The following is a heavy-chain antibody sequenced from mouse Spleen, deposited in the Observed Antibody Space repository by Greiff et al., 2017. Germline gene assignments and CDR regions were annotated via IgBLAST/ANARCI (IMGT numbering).Heavy chain of an antibody. CDR2: INPSSGYT. J-gene: IGHJ4*01. D-gene: IGHD2-12*01. CDR3: ASLRRGYAMDY. V-gene: IGHV1-7*01. Sequence: VQLQESGAELAKPGASVKLSCKASGYTFTSYPMQWVKQRPGQGLEWIGYINPSSGYTKYNQKFKDKATLTADKSSSTAYMQLSSLTYEDSAVYYCASLRRGYAMDYWGQGTSVTVSS. CDR1: GYTFTSYP.